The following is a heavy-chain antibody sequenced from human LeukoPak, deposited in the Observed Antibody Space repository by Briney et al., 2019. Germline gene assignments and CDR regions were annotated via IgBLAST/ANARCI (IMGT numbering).Heavy chain of an antibody. D-gene: IGHD2-21*01. V-gene: IGHV3-30*18. Sequence: PGGSLRLSCAASGFSLSVYGMHWVRQAPGKGLEWVAFISYDGSNKDFADSVKGRFTISRDNSKNTLYLQMNSLSAEDTALYSCAKVRDCGGDCLDYWGQGTLVTVSS. CDR2: ISYDGSNK. CDR3: AKVRDCGGDCLDY. J-gene: IGHJ4*02. CDR1: GFSLSVYG.